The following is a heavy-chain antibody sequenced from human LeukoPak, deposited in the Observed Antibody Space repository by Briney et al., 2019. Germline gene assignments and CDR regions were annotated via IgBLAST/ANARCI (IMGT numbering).Heavy chain of an antibody. CDR1: GGTFSSYA. V-gene: IGHV1-69*05. J-gene: IGHJ4*02. D-gene: IGHD2-8*01. CDR3: ARVSFNEYYFDY. Sequence: SVKVSCKASGGTFSSYAISWVRQAPGQGLEWMGRIIPIFATANYAQKFQGRVTITTDESTSTAYMELSSLRSEDTAVYYCARVSFNEYYFDYWGQGTLVTVSS. CDR2: IIPIFATA.